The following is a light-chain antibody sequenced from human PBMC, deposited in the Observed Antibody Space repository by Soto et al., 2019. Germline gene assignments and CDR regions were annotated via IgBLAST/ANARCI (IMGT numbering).Light chain of an antibody. Sequence: EVVMTQSPATLSVSPGERATLSCRASQSVNSRYIAWYQVKPGQAPRLLIYEASSRATGIPDRFSGGGSGTDFTLTISSLHPEDFATYYRQQADSFPFTFGPGTKVDIK. CDR3: QQADSFPFT. V-gene: IGKV3D-20*02. CDR2: EAS. J-gene: IGKJ3*01. CDR1: QSVNSRY.